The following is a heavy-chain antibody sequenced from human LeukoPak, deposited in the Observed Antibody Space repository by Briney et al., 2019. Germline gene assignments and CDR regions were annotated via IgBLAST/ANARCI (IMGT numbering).Heavy chain of an antibody. Sequence: QASETLSLTCAVYGGSFSGYYWSWIRQPPGKGLEWIGEINHSGSTNYNPSLKSRVTISVDTSKNQFSLKLSSVTAADTAVYYCARGGPITIFGVVIIPINWFDPWGQGTLATVSS. D-gene: IGHD3-3*01. CDR2: INHSGST. CDR1: GGSFSGYY. V-gene: IGHV4-34*01. CDR3: ARGGPITIFGVVIIPINWFDP. J-gene: IGHJ5*02.